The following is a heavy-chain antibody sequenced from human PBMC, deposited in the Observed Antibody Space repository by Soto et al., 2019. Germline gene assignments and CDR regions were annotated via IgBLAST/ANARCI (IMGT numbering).Heavy chain of an antibody. CDR1: GFTFSSYA. J-gene: IGHJ4*02. CDR2: ISGSGGST. V-gene: IGHV3-23*01. CDR3: AKGPVGGYYPKSFDY. Sequence: GGSLRLSCAASGFTFSSYAMSWVRQAPGKGLEWVSAISGSGGSTYYADSVKGRFTISRDNSKNTLYLQMNSLRAEDTAVYYCAKGPVGGYYPKSFDYWGQGTLVTVSS. D-gene: IGHD3-22*01.